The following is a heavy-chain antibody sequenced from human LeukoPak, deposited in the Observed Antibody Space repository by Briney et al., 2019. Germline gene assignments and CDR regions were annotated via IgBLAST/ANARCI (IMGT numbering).Heavy chain of an antibody. J-gene: IGHJ3*02. CDR1: GFTVSSNY. V-gene: IGHV3-66*02. CDR3: ARVQYDAFDI. CDR2: IYSGGST. D-gene: IGHD4-11*01. Sequence: SGGSLRLSCAASGFTVSSNYMSWVRQAPGKGLEWVSVIYSGGSTYYADSVKGRFTISRDNSKNTLYLQMNSLRAEDTAVYYCARVQYDAFDIWGQGTMVTVSS.